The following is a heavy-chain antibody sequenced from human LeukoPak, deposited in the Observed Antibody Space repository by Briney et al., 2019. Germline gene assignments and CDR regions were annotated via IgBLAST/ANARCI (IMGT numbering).Heavy chain of an antibody. D-gene: IGHD5-12*01. V-gene: IGHV1-46*01. CDR2: INPTGDST. J-gene: IGHJ6*03. CDR3: ARAYSGYDWYNYYYYYYMDV. Sequence: GASVKVSCKASGYTFTSYYMHWVRQAPGQGLEWMGLINPTGDSTGYAQKFQGRVTMTRDMSTSTDYLELSSLRSEDTAIYYCARAYSGYDWYNYYYYYYMDVWGKGTTVTISS. CDR1: GYTFTSYY.